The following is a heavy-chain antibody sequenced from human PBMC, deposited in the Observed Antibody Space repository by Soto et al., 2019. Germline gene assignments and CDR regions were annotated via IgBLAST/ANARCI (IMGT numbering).Heavy chain of an antibody. Sequence: ASVKVSCKASGYTLTSYYLHWVRQAPGQGPEWMGIINPSGGITNDAQKFQDRVTMTSDTSTSTVYMELGSLRPEDTAVYYCARGISTTRYYYYYGMDVWGQGTTVTVSS. D-gene: IGHD2-2*01. CDR3: ARGISTTRYYYYYGMDV. V-gene: IGHV1-46*01. J-gene: IGHJ6*02. CDR2: INPSGGIT. CDR1: GYTLTSYY.